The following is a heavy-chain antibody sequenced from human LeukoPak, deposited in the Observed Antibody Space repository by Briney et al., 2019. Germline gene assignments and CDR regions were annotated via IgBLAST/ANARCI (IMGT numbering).Heavy chain of an antibody. J-gene: IGHJ4*02. CDR2: IYYSGST. CDR1: GGSISSGGYS. D-gene: IGHD6-13*01. CDR3: ARARKQGYSSSWYGLLIDY. V-gene: IGHV4-30-2*05. Sequence: SETLSLTCAVSGGSISSGGYSWSWIRQPPGKGLEWIGYIYYSGSTYYNPSLKSRVTISVDTSKNQFSLKLSSVTAADTAVYYCARARKQGYSSSWYGLLIDYWGQGTLVTVSS.